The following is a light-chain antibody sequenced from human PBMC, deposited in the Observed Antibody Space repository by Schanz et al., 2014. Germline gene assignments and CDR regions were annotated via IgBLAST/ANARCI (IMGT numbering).Light chain of an antibody. CDR1: SSDVGANNY. J-gene: IGLJ2*01. V-gene: IGLV2-8*01. CDR3: SAYVQGRNFVA. CDR2: DVG. Sequence: QSALTQPPSASGSPGQSVTISCTGTSSDVGANNYVSWYQQHPGKAPKLIMYDVGNRPSGVSDRFSASKSGNTASLTISGLQAEDEADYYCSAYVQGRNFVAFGGGTKLTVL.